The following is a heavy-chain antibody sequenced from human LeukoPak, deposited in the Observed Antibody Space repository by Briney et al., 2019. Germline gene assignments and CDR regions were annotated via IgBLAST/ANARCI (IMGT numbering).Heavy chain of an antibody. V-gene: IGHV5-51*01. J-gene: IGHJ3*02. CDR1: GYRFTSYW. D-gene: IGHD6-19*01. CDR2: IYPGDSDT. CDR3: ARRRIAVAGSDAFDI. Sequence: GESLKISLKGSGYRFTSYWIGWVRQMPGKGLEWMGIIYPGDSDTRYSPSFQGQVTISAAKSISTAYLQWSSLKASDTAMYYCARRRIAVAGSDAFDIWGQGTMVTVSS.